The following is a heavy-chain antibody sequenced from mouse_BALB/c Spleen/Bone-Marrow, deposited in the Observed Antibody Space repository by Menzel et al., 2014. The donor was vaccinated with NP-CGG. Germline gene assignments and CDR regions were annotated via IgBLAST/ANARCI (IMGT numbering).Heavy chain of an antibody. V-gene: IGHV2-9-2*01. CDR1: GFSLTSYD. D-gene: IGHD1-2*01. Sequence: VHLVESGPGLVAPSQSLSITCTVSGFSLTSYDVSWIRQPPGKGLEWLGVIWTGGGTNYNSAFMSRLSISKDNSKSHVFLKMNSLQTDDTAIYYCVRHYYGYDFDYWGQGTTLTVSS. CDR2: IWTGGGT. CDR3: VRHYYGYDFDY. J-gene: IGHJ2*01.